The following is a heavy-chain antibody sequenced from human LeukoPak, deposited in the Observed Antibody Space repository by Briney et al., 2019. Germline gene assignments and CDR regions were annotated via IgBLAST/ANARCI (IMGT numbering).Heavy chain of an antibody. CDR1: GITFSSYG. D-gene: IGHD3-10*01. J-gene: IGHJ4*02. Sequence: GGSLRLSCVASGITFSSYGMHWVRQAPGEGLEWVAFIRFDGSNRYYADSVKGRFTISRDTSKNTLYLQMNSLRAEDTAVYYCAPPPYGSAPKDWGQGTLVTVSS. V-gene: IGHV3-30*02. CDR2: IRFDGSNR. CDR3: APPPYGSAPKD.